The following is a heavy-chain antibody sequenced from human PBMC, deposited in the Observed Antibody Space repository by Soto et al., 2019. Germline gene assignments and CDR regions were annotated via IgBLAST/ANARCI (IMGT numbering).Heavy chain of an antibody. CDR1: GYTFTSYS. D-gene: IGHD5-12*01. V-gene: IGHV1-18*04. J-gene: IGHJ4*02. CDR2: ISVYNGNT. Sequence: QLVQSGAEVKKPGASVKVSCKASGYTFTSYSISWVRQAPGQGLEWMGWISVYNGNTNYAQKLQGRVTMTTDAPTSTAFMELRSLRSDDTAVYYCARSGFGGYADLYWGQGTLVTVSS. CDR3: ARSGFGGYADLY.